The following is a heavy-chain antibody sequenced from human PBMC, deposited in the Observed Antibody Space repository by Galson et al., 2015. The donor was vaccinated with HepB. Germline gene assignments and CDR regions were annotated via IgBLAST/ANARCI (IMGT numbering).Heavy chain of an antibody. Sequence: SETLSLTCTVSGGSISSSSYYWGWIRQPPGKGLEWIGYIYYSGSTNYNPSLKSRVTISVDTSKNQFSLKLSSVTAADTAVYYCARDPEGLSNYFDYWGQGTLVTVSS. J-gene: IGHJ4*02. V-gene: IGHV4-61*01. CDR2: IYYSGST. CDR1: GGSISSSSYY. CDR3: ARDPEGLSNYFDY.